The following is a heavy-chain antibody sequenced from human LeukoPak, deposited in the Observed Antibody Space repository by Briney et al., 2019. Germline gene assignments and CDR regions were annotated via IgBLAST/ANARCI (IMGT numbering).Heavy chain of an antibody. CDR1: GFMFSTYG. V-gene: IGHV3-30*18. J-gene: IGHJ6*02. Sequence: GGSLRLSCAASGFMFSTYGMHWVRQAPGKGLEWVAVISYDGQNKYYGDSVRGRFTIARDNSKNTLHLQMNSLRREDTAMYYCAKDGLAGRFDSSVPGIYDGLDVWGQGTTVTASS. CDR2: ISYDGQNK. CDR3: AKDGLAGRFDSSVPGIYDGLDV. D-gene: IGHD6-19*01.